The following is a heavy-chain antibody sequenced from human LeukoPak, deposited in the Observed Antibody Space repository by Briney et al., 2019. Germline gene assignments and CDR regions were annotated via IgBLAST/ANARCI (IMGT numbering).Heavy chain of an antibody. CDR2: ISYDGSNK. D-gene: IGHD5-18*01. Sequence: PGGSLRLSCAASGFTFSSYGMHWVRQAPGKGLEWVAVISYDGSNKYYADSVKGRFTISRDNSKNTLYLQMNSLRAEDTAVYYCAKTNVDTAMVGDYWGQGTLVTVSS. CDR1: GFTFSSYG. V-gene: IGHV3-30*18. CDR3: AKTNVDTAMVGDY. J-gene: IGHJ4*02.